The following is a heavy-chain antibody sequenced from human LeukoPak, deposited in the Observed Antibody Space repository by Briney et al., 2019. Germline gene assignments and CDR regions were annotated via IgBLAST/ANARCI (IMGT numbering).Heavy chain of an antibody. V-gene: IGHV1-18*01. CDR1: GYTFNSYS. D-gene: IGHD1-26*01. CDR2: INAYNGNT. Sequence: ASVKVSCKASGYTFNSYSINWVRQAPGQGLEWMGSINAYNGNTNYAQKVQGRVTMTTDTSTSTAYMELRSLRSDDTALYYCARDGFMGPSDYWGQGTLVSVSS. J-gene: IGHJ4*02. CDR3: ARDGFMGPSDY.